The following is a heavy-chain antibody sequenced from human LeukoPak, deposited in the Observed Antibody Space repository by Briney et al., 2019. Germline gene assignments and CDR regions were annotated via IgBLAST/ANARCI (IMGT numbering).Heavy chain of an antibody. CDR1: GFTFGDYA. Sequence: GGSLRLSCTASGFTFGDYAMSWFRQAPGKGLEWVGFIRSKAYGGTTEYAASVKGRFTISRDDSKSIAYLQMNSLKTEDTAVYYCTRDISGDYHDSSGYIFDYWGQGTLVTVSS. J-gene: IGHJ4*02. CDR2: IRSKAYGGTT. V-gene: IGHV3-49*03. CDR3: TRDISGDYHDSSGYIFDY. D-gene: IGHD3-22*01.